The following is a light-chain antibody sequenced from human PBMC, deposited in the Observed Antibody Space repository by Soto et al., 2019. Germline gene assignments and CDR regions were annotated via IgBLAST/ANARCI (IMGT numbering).Light chain of an antibody. CDR2: WAS. CDR1: QSVLYRSNNKNS. CDR3: QQYYSLPWT. V-gene: IGKV4-1*01. Sequence: DIVMTQSPDSLAVSLGERATINCKSSQSVLYRSNNKNSLAWYQQTPGQPPKLLIYWASTRESGVPDRFSGSGSGTDFTLTISSLQAEDVAVYYCQQYYSLPWTFGQGTKVEIK. J-gene: IGKJ1*01.